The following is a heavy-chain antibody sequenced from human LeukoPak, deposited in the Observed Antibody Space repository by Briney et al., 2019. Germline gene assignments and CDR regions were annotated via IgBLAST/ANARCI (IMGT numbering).Heavy chain of an antibody. V-gene: IGHV1-2*02. CDR2: ISPTRGGT. Sequence: ASVKVSCKASGYTFTDYYIHWVRQAPGQGLEWMGWISPTRGGTQYARTFQGRVTMTTDTPISTAYMELSSLRFDDTAVYYCARGFFNYYFDSWGQGTLVTVSS. D-gene: IGHD1-1*01. CDR3: ARGFFNYYFDS. CDR1: GYTFTDYY. J-gene: IGHJ4*02.